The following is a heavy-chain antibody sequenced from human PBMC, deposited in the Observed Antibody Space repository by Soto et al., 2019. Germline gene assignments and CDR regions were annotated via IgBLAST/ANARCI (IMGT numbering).Heavy chain of an antibody. D-gene: IGHD2-15*01. CDR2: IIPIFGTA. CDR3: AREVKVVVPATGAFDI. CDR1: GGSFSSYA. J-gene: IGHJ3*02. Sequence: SVKVACKACGGSFSSYAISWVRQAPGQGLEWMGGIIPIFGTANYAQKFQGRVTITADESTSTAYMELSSLRSEDTAVYYCAREVKVVVPATGAFDIWGQGTMVTVSS. V-gene: IGHV1-69*13.